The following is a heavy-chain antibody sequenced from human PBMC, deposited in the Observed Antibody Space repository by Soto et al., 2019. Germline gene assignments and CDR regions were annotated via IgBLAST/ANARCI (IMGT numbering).Heavy chain of an antibody. CDR1: GIPFSSYI. V-gene: IGHV3-21*01. J-gene: IGHJ4*02. D-gene: IGHD5-12*01. CDR3: ARDIVATITEDYFDY. Sequence: GXSNGLSGAAAGIPFSSYIRNWIRQPDGKGLEWGSSSSSSSSYIYYADSVKGRFTISRDNDKNSLYLQMNSLRAEDTAVYDCARDIVATITEDYFDYWGRGTRVTVSA. CDR2: SSSSSSYI.